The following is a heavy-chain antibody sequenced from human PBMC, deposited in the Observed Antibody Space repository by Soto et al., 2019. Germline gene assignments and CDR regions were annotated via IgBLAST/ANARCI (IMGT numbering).Heavy chain of an antibody. V-gene: IGHV3-53*01. CDR2: IYSAGST. D-gene: IGHD5-18*01. CDR3: ARARGPEYSSAIFFDI. J-gene: IGHJ4*02. Sequence: GGSLRLSCAASGLTVSSSYMSWVRQAPGKGLQWVSVIYSAGSTYYANSVKGRFTISRDISTNMVYLQMSSLTDEDTAVYYCARARGPEYSSAIFFDIWGQGAMVTVSS. CDR1: GLTVSSSY.